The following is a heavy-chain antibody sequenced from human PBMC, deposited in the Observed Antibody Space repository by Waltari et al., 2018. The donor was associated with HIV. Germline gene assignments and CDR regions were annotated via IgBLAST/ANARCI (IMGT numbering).Heavy chain of an antibody. CDR1: GLTFSKYL. V-gene: IGHV3-74*01. Sequence: EVQVVESGGGLVQPGGSLRLHCAASGLTFSKYLSHWVRQVPGQGLVWVSRIKSDGSVTYYADSVKGRFSISRDNAKNTLFLQMNSLRVEDTAVYYCVKGNDYGGPEVWGQGTLVTVSS. CDR2: IKSDGSVT. J-gene: IGHJ4*02. CDR3: VKGNDYGGPEV. D-gene: IGHD4-17*01.